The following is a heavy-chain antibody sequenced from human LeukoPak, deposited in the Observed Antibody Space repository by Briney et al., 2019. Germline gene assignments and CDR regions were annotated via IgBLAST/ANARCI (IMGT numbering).Heavy chain of an antibody. CDR1: GASLNNYN. J-gene: IGHJ4*02. CDR3: ARDGSSSAGLFDY. Sequence: SETLSLTCAVYGASLNNYNWAWIRQSPVKGLEWIGEVDHVARTRYNPSLKSRLTISIDTSKNQFSLKLSTVTAADTAVYYCARDGSSSAGLFDYWGQGTLVTVSS. CDR2: VDHVART. D-gene: IGHD6-6*01. V-gene: IGHV4-34*01.